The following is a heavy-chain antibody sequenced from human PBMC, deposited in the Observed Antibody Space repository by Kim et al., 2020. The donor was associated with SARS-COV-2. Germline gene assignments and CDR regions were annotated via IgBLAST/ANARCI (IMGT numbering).Heavy chain of an antibody. Sequence: DSVKGRFPISRDNSKNTLYLQMNSLRAEDTAVYYCAKDRVLLWFGELFDYWGQGTLVTVSS. CDR3: AKDRVLLWFGELFDY. V-gene: IGHV3-23*01. J-gene: IGHJ4*02. D-gene: IGHD3-10*01.